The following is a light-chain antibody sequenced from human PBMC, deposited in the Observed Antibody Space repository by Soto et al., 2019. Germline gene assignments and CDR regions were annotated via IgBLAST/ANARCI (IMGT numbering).Light chain of an antibody. V-gene: IGKV1-39*01. CDR1: QSISSY. CDR3: QQSYSTPPIT. Sequence: DIQMTQSPSSLSASVGDRVTITCRASQSISSYLNWYQQKPGKAPKLLIYAASSLQSGVPSRFXGSGSGTDFTLTISSLQPEDFATYYCQQSYSTPPITFGHGTRLEIK. J-gene: IGKJ5*01. CDR2: AAS.